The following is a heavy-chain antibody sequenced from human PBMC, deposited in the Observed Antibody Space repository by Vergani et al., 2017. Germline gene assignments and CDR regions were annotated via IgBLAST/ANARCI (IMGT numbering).Heavy chain of an antibody. D-gene: IGHD7-27*01. CDR1: GFTFSSYS. J-gene: IGHJ4*02. Sequence: EVQLLESGGSLKQPGGSVRLSCAASGFTFSSYSMNWVRQAPGKGLEWVSSISSSSSYIYYADSVKGRFTISRDNAKNSLYLQMNSLRAEDTAVYYCARDLGLRGFDYWGQGTLVTVSS. CDR2: ISSSSSYI. CDR3: ARDLGLRGFDY. V-gene: IGHV3-21*01.